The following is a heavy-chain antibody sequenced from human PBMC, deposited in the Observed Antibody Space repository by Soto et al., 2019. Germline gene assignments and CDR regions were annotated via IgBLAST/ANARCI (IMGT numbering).Heavy chain of an antibody. D-gene: IGHD3-10*01. V-gene: IGHV3-23*01. CDR3: AKDRKRIRVLLWFGELFGMDV. CDR2: ISGSGGST. CDR1: GFTFSSYA. Sequence: EVQLLESGGGLVQPGGSLRLSCAASGFTFSSYAMSWVRQAPGKGLEWVSAISGSGGSTYYADSVKGRFTISRDNSKNTLYLQMNSLRAEDTAVYYCAKDRKRIRVLLWFGELFGMDVWGQGTTVTVSS. J-gene: IGHJ6*02.